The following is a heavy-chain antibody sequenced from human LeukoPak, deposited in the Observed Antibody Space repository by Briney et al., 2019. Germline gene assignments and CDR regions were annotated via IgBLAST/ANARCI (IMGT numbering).Heavy chain of an antibody. Sequence: SETLSLTCTVSGGSISSYYWSWIRQPPGKGLEWIGCIYYSGYTNYKSSLKSRVTISVDTSKNQFSLKLSSVTAADTAVYYCAREAYYGAGSNWFDPWGQGTLVTVSS. CDR3: AREAYYGAGSNWFDP. V-gene: IGHV4-59*01. CDR2: IYYSGYT. D-gene: IGHD3-10*01. CDR1: GGSISSYY. J-gene: IGHJ5*02.